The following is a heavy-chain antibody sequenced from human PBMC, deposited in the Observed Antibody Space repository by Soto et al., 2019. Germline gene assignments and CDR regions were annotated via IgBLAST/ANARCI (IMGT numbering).Heavy chain of an antibody. CDR2: IYYTGST. CDR1: GVSISSYY. J-gene: IGHJ5*02. Sequence: QVQLQESGPGLGKPSETLSLTCTVSGVSISSYYWSWIRQPPGKGLEYIGYIYYTGSTKYNPSLKSRVTISVDTSKNQFSLTLTSMTAADTAVYYCARGDVVVPAAWFDPWGQGSLVTVSS. CDR3: ARGDVVVPAAWFDP. D-gene: IGHD2-2*01. V-gene: IGHV4-59*01.